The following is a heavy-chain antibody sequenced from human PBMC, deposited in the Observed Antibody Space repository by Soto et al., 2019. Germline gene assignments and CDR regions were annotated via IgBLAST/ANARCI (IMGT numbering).Heavy chain of an antibody. D-gene: IGHD1-26*01. J-gene: IGHJ5*02. V-gene: IGHV4-61*01. Sequence: XTLSLACTVSGGSVNSGSSYWSWIRQPPGKGLEWIGYLYHTGSSVYSPSLKSRATISIDTSKNQFSLRLTSLTASDTAVYFCARGDRLLTLYDTWGRGTQGTVSS. CDR1: GGSVNSGSSY. CDR3: ARGDRLLTLYDT. CDR2: LYHTGSS.